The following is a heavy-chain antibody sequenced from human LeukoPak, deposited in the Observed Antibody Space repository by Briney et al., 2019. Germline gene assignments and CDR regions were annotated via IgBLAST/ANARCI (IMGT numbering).Heavy chain of an antibody. CDR1: GGSISSSSYY. CDR3: ARPDRRGSGSYYISPFGY. J-gene: IGHJ4*02. V-gene: IGHV4-39*07. CDR2: IYYSGST. Sequence: SETLSLTCTVSGGSISSSSYYWGWIRQPPGKGLEWIGSIYYSGSTYYNPSLKSRVTISVDTSKNQFSLKLSSVTAADTAVYYCARPDRRGSGSYYISPFGYWGQGTLVTVSS. D-gene: IGHD3-10*01.